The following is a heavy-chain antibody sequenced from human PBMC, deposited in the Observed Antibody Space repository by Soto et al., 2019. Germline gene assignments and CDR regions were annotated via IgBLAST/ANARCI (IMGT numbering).Heavy chain of an antibody. J-gene: IGHJ4*02. Sequence: QLQLQESGPGLVKPSETLSLTCTVSGGSISSSSYYWGWICQPPGKGLEWIGSIYYSGSTYYNPSLNSRGPISVDTSKHPFSLKLSSVPAADPAVYYCARHRGPISLTAYWGQGTLVTVSS. V-gene: IGHV4-39*01. CDR3: ARHRGPISLTAY. D-gene: IGHD3-10*01. CDR2: IYYSGST. CDR1: GGSISSSSYY.